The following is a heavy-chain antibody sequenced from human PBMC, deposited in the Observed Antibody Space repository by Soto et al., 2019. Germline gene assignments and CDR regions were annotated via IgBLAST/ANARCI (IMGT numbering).Heavy chain of an antibody. CDR3: ASDAIAAAGNY. CDR1: GFTFSSYE. V-gene: IGHV3-48*03. J-gene: IGHJ4*02. D-gene: IGHD6-13*01. CDR2: ISSSGSTI. Sequence: PVGSLRLSCAASGFTFSSYEMNWVRQAPGKGLEWVSYISSSGSTIYYADSVKGRFTISRDNAKNSLYLQMNSLRAEDTAVYYCASDAIAAAGNYWGQGTLVTVSS.